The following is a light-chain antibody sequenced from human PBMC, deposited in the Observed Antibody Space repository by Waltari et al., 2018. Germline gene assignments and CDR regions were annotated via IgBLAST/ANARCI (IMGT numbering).Light chain of an antibody. V-gene: IGKV3-11*01. Sequence: EIVLTQSPATLPLSPGERATLSCRASKSVSSSLAWYQQTPGQAPRLLIYDASNRATGIPARFSGSRSGTDFTLTISSLEPEDFTVYYCQLRTNLMFTFGQGSKLEI. CDR2: DAS. J-gene: IGKJ2*01. CDR3: QLRTNLMFT. CDR1: KSVSSS.